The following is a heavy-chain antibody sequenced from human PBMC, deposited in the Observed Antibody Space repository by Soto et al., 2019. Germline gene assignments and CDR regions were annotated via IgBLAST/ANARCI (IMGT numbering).Heavy chain of an antibody. Sequence: ASVKVSCKASGYTFTGYYIHWVRQAPEQGPEWMGEIGPESGATRYAQRFQGRVTMTRDMSITTVYMELNKLSPDDTAVYYCGRGRSGQIVVFYWGQGTPVTVSS. D-gene: IGHD1-26*01. CDR2: IGPESGAT. CDR3: GRGRSGQIVVFY. CDR1: GYTFTGYY. V-gene: IGHV1-2*02. J-gene: IGHJ4*02.